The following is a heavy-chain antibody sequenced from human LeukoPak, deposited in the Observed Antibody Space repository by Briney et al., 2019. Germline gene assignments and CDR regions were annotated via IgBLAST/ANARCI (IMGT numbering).Heavy chain of an antibody. CDR3: ARRAGAYSHPYDY. J-gene: IGHJ4*02. D-gene: IGHD4/OR15-4a*01. CDR1: GFTFSTYG. Sequence: GGSLRLSCAASGFTFSTYGMNWVRQAPGKGLEWVSFIYSDNTHYSDSVKGRFTISRGNSKNTLYLQMNSLRAEDTAVYYCARRAGAYSHPYDYWGQGTLVTVSS. V-gene: IGHV3-53*01. CDR2: IYSDNT.